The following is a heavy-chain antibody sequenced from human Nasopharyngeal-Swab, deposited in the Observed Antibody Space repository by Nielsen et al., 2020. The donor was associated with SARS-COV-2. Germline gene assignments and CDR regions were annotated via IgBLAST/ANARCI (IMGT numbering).Heavy chain of an antibody. V-gene: IGHV3-49*03. CDR2: VRSRGDGGTT. CDR1: GFTFGDYG. D-gene: IGHD3-3*01. CDR3: AKEGALTIFGVVPPGGYYYYGMDV. Sequence: GESLKISCTTSGFTFGDYGMNWFRQAPGKGLEWIGFVRSRGDGGTTEYAASVKGRFTISRDDSKSIAYLQMNSLKTEDSAVYYCAKEGALTIFGVVPPGGYYYYGMDVWGQGTTVTVSS. J-gene: IGHJ6*02.